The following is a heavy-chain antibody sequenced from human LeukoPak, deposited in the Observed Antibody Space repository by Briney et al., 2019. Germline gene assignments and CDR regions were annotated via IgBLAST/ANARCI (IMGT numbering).Heavy chain of an antibody. Sequence: GRSLRLSCAASGFTFRSYAMHWVRQAPGKGLEWVAVISYDGSNKYYADSVKGRFTISRDTFKNTLYLQISSLRVEDTAVYYCTVFGDSNHWGQGTLVTVSS. CDR2: ISYDGSNK. J-gene: IGHJ5*02. D-gene: IGHD4-17*01. V-gene: IGHV3-30*14. CDR1: GFTFRSYA. CDR3: TVFGDSNH.